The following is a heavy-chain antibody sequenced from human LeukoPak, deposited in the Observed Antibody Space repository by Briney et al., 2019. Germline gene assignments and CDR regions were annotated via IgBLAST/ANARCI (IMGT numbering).Heavy chain of an antibody. J-gene: IGHJ3*02. D-gene: IGHD2-2*01. Sequence: PGGSLRLSCAASGFTFSDYYMSWIRQAPGKGLEWVSYISSSGSTIYYADSVKGRFTISRDNAKNSLYLQMNSLRAEDTAVYYCASGGRVVPAAMDAFDIWGQGTMVAVSS. CDR3: ASGGRVVPAAMDAFDI. V-gene: IGHV3-11*01. CDR1: GFTFSDYY. CDR2: ISSSGSTI.